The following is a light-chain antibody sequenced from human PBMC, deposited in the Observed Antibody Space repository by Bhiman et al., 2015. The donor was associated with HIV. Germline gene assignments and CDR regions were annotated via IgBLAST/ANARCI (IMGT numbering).Light chain of an antibody. V-gene: IGLV1-44*01. Sequence: QPVLTQPPSASGTPGQRVTISCSGSSSNIGRNAVNWYQQFPGTAPRLLIYRNNQRPSGVPDRFSASKSGTSASLAISGLQAEDEADYYCAAWDDSLKAWVFGGGTKLTVL. CDR1: SSNIGRNA. J-gene: IGLJ3*02. CDR2: RNN. CDR3: AAWDDSLKAWV.